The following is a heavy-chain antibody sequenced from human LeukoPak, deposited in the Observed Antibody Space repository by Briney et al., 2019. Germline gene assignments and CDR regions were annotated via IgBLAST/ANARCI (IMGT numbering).Heavy chain of an antibody. J-gene: IGHJ4*02. V-gene: IGHV3-23*01. Sequence: GGSLRLSCAASGFTFSSYAMSWVRQAPGKGLDWVSAISGSGGSTYYADSVKGRFTISRDNSKNTLYLQMSSLRAEDTAVYYCAKDRSTLLYFDYWGQGTLGTVSA. CDR2: ISGSGGST. CDR3: AKDRSTLLYFDY. CDR1: GFTFSSYA. D-gene: IGHD3-16*02.